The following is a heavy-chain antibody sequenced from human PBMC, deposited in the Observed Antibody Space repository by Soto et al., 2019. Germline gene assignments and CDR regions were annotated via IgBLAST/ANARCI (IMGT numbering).Heavy chain of an antibody. CDR1: GGSFSGYY. Sequence: QVQLQQWGAGLLKPSETLSLTCAVYGGSFSGYYWTWIRQPPGTGLEWIGEINHSGSTNYNPSLQSRVTISVHTSKNHFSLKLTSVTAADTAVYYCARDQITGRFDYWGQGTLVTVSS. J-gene: IGHJ4*02. D-gene: IGHD2-8*02. CDR2: INHSGST. V-gene: IGHV4-34*01. CDR3: ARDQITGRFDY.